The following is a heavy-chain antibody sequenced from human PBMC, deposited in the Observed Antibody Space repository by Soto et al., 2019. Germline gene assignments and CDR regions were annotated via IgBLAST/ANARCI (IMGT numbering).Heavy chain of an antibody. CDR1: GFTFSSYE. Sequence: EVQLVESGGGLVQPGGSLRLSCAASGFTFSSYEMNWVRQAPGKGLEWVSYISSGGSTIYYADSVKGRFTISRDNAKNSLYLQMDSLRAGDTAVYYCARAAMVRGVIILPGYYYGMDVWGQGTTVTVSS. J-gene: IGHJ6*02. CDR2: ISSGGSTI. CDR3: ARAAMVRGVIILPGYYYGMDV. D-gene: IGHD3-10*01. V-gene: IGHV3-48*03.